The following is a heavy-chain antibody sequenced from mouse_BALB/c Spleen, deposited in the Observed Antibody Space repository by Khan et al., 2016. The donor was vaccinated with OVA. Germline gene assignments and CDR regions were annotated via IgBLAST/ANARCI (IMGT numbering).Heavy chain of an antibody. V-gene: IGHV3-2*02. CDR2: ISYSGST. J-gene: IGHJ3*01. Sequence: EVQLQESGPGLVKPSQSLSLTCTVTGHSITSDYAWNWIRQFPGNKLEWMGYISYSGSTSYNPSLKSRISITRDTSKNQFFLQLNSVTSEDTATYYCAMGRTYWGQGTLVTVSA. D-gene: IGHD4-1*01. CDR1: GHSITSDYA. CDR3: AMGRTY.